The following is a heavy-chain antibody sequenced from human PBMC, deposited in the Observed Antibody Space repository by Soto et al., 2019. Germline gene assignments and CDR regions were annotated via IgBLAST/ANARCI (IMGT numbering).Heavy chain of an antibody. J-gene: IGHJ4*02. Sequence: GGSLRLSCAASGFIFSSDWMHWVRQAPGKGLEWVSRIDTDGSGTTYADSVKGRFTISRDNSKNTLYLQMNSLRAEDTAVYYCARDDYYDSSGPWYYWGQGTLVTVSS. V-gene: IGHV3-74*01. CDR3: ARDDYYDSSGPWYY. CDR2: IDTDGSGT. CDR1: GFIFSSDW. D-gene: IGHD3-22*01.